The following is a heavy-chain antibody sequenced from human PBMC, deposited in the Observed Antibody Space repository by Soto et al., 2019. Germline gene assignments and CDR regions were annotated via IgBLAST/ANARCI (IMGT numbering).Heavy chain of an antibody. Sequence: GGFLRLSCEATGFTFSTFAMTWVRQAPGKGLEWISAISGSGSFTHYADSVRGRFTISRDNSQNQLYLQMNNLRGDDTAMYYCAKIPTGSGSSKFDYWGQGIQVTVSS. V-gene: IGHV3-23*01. J-gene: IGHJ4*02. CDR2: ISGSGSFT. CDR3: AKIPTGSGSSKFDY. D-gene: IGHD3-10*01. CDR1: GFTFSTFA.